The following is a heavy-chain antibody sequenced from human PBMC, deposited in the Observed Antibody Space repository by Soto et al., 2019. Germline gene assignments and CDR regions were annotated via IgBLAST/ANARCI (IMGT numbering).Heavy chain of an antibody. CDR2: ISAYNGNT. CDR1: GYTFTSYG. D-gene: IGHD3-22*01. Sequence: ASVKVSCKASGYTFTSYGISWVRQAPGQGLEWMGWISAYNGNTNYAQKLQGRVTMTTDTSTSTAYMELRSLRSDDTAVYYCAREGGYDSSGYYSYYYYGMDVWGQGTTVTVS. J-gene: IGHJ6*02. CDR3: AREGGYDSSGYYSYYYYGMDV. V-gene: IGHV1-18*04.